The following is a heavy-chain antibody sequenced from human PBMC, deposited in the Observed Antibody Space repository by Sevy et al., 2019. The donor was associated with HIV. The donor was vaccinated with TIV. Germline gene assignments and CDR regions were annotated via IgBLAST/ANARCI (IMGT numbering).Heavy chain of an antibody. CDR1: GYRFTSYW. Sequence: GESLKISCKGSGYRFTSYWSAWVRQVPGKGMEWMGIIYPDDSEIRYSPSLQGQVTISVDKSISTAYLQWSSLKASDTAMYFCARRVYDSTGYPQYYFDYWGQGALVTVSS. D-gene: IGHD3-22*01. V-gene: IGHV5-51*01. J-gene: IGHJ4*02. CDR3: ARRVYDSTGYPQYYFDY. CDR2: IYPDDSEI.